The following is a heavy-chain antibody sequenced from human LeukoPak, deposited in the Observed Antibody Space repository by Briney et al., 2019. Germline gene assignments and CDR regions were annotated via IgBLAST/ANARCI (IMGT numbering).Heavy chain of an antibody. V-gene: IGHV4-34*01. J-gene: IGHJ3*02. CDR1: GGSFSGYY. Sequence: SETLSLTCAVYGGSFSGYYWSWIRQPPGKGLEWIGEINHSGSTNYNPSLKSRVTISVDTSKNQFSLKLSSVTAADTAVYYCASGYPYDAFDIWGQGTMVTVSS. CDR3: ASGYPYDAFDI. D-gene: IGHD3-9*01. CDR2: INHSGST.